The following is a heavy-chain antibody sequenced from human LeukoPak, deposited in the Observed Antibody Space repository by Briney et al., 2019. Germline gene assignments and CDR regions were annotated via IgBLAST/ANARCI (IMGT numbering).Heavy chain of an antibody. J-gene: IGHJ4*02. CDR1: GGTFSSYA. CDR3: ARDRTTIFGVVIMGY. V-gene: IGHV1-69*05. Sequence: ASVKLSCKASGGTFSSYAISWVRQAPGQGLEWRGGIIPIFGTANYAQKFQGRVTITTDESTSTAYMELSSLRSEDTAVYYCARDRTTIFGVVIMGYWGQGTLVTVSS. D-gene: IGHD3-3*01. CDR2: IIPIFGTA.